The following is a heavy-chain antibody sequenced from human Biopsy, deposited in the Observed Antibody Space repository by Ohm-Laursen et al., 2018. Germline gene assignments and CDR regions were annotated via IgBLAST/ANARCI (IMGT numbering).Heavy chain of an antibody. V-gene: IGHV1-69*06. J-gene: IGHJ4*02. Sequence: SSVKVSCKTSGGTFSDYAISWLRQAPGQGLEGMGGIIPLFGTTNYAQKFQGRVTITADKSTGTAYMDLSSLRSEDTAVYYCARDTKWLASGPIDYWGQGALVTVSS. CDR2: IIPLFGTT. CDR3: ARDTKWLASGPIDY. D-gene: IGHD3-22*01. CDR1: GGTFSDYA.